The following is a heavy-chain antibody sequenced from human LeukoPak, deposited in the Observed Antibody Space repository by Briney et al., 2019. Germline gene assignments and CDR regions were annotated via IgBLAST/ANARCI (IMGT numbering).Heavy chain of an antibody. CDR3: AREGRYYGSGSHRDCFDI. V-gene: IGHV3-23*01. CDR2: ISGSGGST. CDR1: GFTFSSYA. Sequence: GGSLRLSCAASGFTFSSYAMSWVRQAPGKGLEWVSAISGSGGSTYYADSVKGRFTISRANTKNSLYLQMNSLTDEDTDIYYCAREGRYYGSGSHRDCFDIWGQGTMVTVSS. J-gene: IGHJ3*02. D-gene: IGHD3-10*01.